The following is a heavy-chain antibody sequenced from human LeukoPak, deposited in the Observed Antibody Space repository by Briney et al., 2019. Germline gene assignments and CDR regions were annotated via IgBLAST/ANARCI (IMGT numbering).Heavy chain of an antibody. J-gene: IGHJ6*03. CDR1: GGSFSGYY. CDR3: ARGHSPRYSYGIYYYYMDV. Sequence: PSESLSLTCAVYGGSFSGYYWSWIRQPPGKGLEWIGEINHSGSTNYNPSLKSRVTISVDTSKNQFSLKLSSVTAADTAVYYCARGHSPRYSYGIYYYYMDVWGKGTAVTVSS. D-gene: IGHD5-18*01. V-gene: IGHV4-34*01. CDR2: INHSGST.